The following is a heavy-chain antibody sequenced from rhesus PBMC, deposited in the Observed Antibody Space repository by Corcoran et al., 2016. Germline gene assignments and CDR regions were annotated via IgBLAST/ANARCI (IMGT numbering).Heavy chain of an antibody. CDR3: ATWYDCRGIYCPGVDY. CDR2: VGPEDGEA. D-gene: IGHD2-27*01. CDR1: GYTFTDYY. Sequence: EVQLVQSGAEVKKPGASVKISCKASGYTFTDYYLNWVRQAPGKGLEWMGRVGPEDGEAINAQKFQDRVTITADTATDTAYMALSSLRSEDTAVYDCATWYDCRGIYCPGVDYWGQGVLVTVSS. J-gene: IGHJ4*01. V-gene: IGHV1-111*02.